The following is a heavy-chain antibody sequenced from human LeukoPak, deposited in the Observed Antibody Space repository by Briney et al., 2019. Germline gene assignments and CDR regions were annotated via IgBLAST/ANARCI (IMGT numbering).Heavy chain of an antibody. V-gene: IGHV3-30*18. CDR1: GFTFSSYG. J-gene: IGHJ4*02. Sequence: GGSLRLSCAASGFTFSSYGMHWVRQAPGKGLEWVAGISYDGSNKYYADSVKGRFTISRDNSKNTLHLQMNSLRAEDSAGYYCAKEDPAVTTGLHFWGQGTLVTVSS. D-gene: IGHD4-17*01. CDR3: AKEDPAVTTGLHF. CDR2: ISYDGSNK.